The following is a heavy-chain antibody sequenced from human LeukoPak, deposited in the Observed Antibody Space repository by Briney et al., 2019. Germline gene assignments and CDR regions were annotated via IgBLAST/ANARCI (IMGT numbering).Heavy chain of an antibody. V-gene: IGHV1-18*04. J-gene: IGHJ4*02. Sequence: ASVKVSCKASTYTFTGYYVHWVRQAPGQGLEWMGWISAYNGNTNYAQKLQGRVTMTTDTSTSTAYMELRSLRSDDTAVYYCARPYYYDSSGYYRTEYYFDYWGQGTLVTVSS. D-gene: IGHD3-22*01. CDR1: TYTFTGYY. CDR3: ARPYYYDSSGYYRTEYYFDY. CDR2: ISAYNGNT.